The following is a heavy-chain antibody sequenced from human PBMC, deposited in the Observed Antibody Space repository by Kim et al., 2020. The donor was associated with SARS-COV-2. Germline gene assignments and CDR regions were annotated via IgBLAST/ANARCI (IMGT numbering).Heavy chain of an antibody. CDR3: ARDRKQQLPYNYYGMDV. V-gene: IGHV4-59*01. CDR2: IYYTGST. Sequence: SETLSLTCTVSGGSISNYYWSWIRQPPGKGLEWIGYIYYTGSTNYNPSLKSRVAISVDTSKNQFSLKLNSVTAADTAVYYCARDRKQQLPYNYYGMDVWGQGTTVTVSS. J-gene: IGHJ6*02. CDR1: GGSISNYY. D-gene: IGHD6-13*01.